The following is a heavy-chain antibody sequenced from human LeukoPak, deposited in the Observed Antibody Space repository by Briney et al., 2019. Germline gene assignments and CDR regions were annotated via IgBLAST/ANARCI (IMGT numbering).Heavy chain of an antibody. CDR1: GYSFTSYW. J-gene: IGHJ4*02. D-gene: IGHD1-26*01. Sequence: GESLKISCKGSGYSFTSYWIGWVRQMPGKGLEWMGIIYPGDSDTRYSQSFQGQVTISADKSISTAYLQWSSLKASDTAMYYCARLAQQWELLPEFDYWGQGTLVTVSS. V-gene: IGHV5-51*01. CDR2: IYPGDSDT. CDR3: ARLAQQWELLPEFDY.